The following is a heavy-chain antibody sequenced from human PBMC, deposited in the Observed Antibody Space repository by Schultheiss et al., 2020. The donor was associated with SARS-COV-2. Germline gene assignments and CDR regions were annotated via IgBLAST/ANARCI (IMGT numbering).Heavy chain of an antibody. V-gene: IGHV4-38-2*01. D-gene: IGHD2-15*01. J-gene: IGHJ4*02. CDR1: GYSISSGYY. CDR2: IYHSGST. CDR3: ARVDSGGNY. Sequence: SETLSLTCAVSGYSISSGYYWGWIRQPPGKGLEWIGSIYHSGSTYYNPSLKSRVTISVDTSKNQFPLKLSSVTAADTAVYYCARVDSGGNYWGQGTLVTVSS.